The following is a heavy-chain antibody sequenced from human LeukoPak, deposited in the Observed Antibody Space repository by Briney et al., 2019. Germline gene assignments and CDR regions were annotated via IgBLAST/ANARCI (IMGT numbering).Heavy chain of an antibody. V-gene: IGHV4-34*01. CDR2: INHSGST. J-gene: IGHJ3*02. D-gene: IGHD3-22*01. CDR1: GGSFSGYY. Sequence: PSETLSLTCAVYGGSFSGYYWSWIRQPPGKGLEWIGEINHSGSTNYNPSLKSRVTISVDTSKNQFSLKLSSVTAADTAVYYCARGSEDYYDSSGYLHDAFDIWGQGTMVTVSS. CDR3: ARGSEDYYDSSGYLHDAFDI.